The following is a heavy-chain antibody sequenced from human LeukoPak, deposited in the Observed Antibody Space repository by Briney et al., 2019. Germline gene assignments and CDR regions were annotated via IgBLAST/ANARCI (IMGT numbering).Heavy chain of an antibody. J-gene: IGHJ5*02. CDR1: GFTFSSYG. CDR3: ARDRVVVVPAAYWFDP. CDR2: IWYDGSNK. D-gene: IGHD2-2*01. Sequence: GGSLRLSCAASGFTFSSYGMHWVRQAPGKGLEWVAVIWYDGSNKYYADSVKGRFTISRDNSKNTLYLQMNSLRAEDTAVYYSARDRVVVVPAAYWFDPWGQGTLVTVSS. V-gene: IGHV3-33*01.